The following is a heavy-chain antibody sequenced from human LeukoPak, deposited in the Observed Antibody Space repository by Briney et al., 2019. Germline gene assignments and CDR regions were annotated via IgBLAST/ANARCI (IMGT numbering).Heavy chain of an antibody. V-gene: IGHV4-59*08. CDR1: GGXTSNYY. CDR3: ARHGGAYSFDY. J-gene: IGHJ4*02. Sequence: SETLSLTCTVSGGXTSNYYWSWVRQPPGKGLEWIGCIHYIGSTNYNPSLKSRVTISPDTSKNQFSLELSSVTAADTAVYYCARHGGAYSFDYWGQGTLVTVSS. CDR2: IHYIGST. D-gene: IGHD4-11*01.